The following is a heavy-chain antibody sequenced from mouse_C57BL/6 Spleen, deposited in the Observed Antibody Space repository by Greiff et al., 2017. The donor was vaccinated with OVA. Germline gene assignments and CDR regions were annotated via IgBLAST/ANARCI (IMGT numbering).Heavy chain of an antibody. D-gene: IGHD1-1*01. Sequence: EVQVVESGPGLVKPSQSLSLTCSVTGYSITSGYYWNWIRQFPGNKLEWMGYISYDGSNNYNPSLKNRISITRDTSKNQFFLKLNSVTTEDTATYYCARDTTVPMDYWGQGTSVTVSS. J-gene: IGHJ4*01. CDR3: ARDTTVPMDY. CDR1: GYSITSGYY. CDR2: ISYDGSN. V-gene: IGHV3-6*01.